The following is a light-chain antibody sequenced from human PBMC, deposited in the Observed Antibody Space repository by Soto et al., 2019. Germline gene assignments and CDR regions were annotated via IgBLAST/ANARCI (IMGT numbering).Light chain of an antibody. V-gene: IGKV3-20*01. CDR2: GAS. CDR1: QPICIQS. J-gene: IGKJ3*01. CDR3: QHFDNSRAELS. Sequence: DIVLTQSPGSLSLSPGERATLSCGTSQPICIQSLTWYQQKPGQAPRLLIYGASGRATGVPDRFSGSGSGTDFTLTITRLEPEDFAMYYCQHFDNSRAELSFGPGTKVDVK.